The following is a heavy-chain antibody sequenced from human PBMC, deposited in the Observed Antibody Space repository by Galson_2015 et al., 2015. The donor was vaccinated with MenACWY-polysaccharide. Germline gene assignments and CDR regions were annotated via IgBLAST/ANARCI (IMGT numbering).Heavy chain of an antibody. Sequence: SMRLSCEASGFTFSYYGMHWVRQAPGKGLEWVELIWNDGNNKNYVDSVKGRFTISRDNSKNTLYLQMNSLRAEDTAVYYCARGVQLERKGRGDWFDPWGQGTLVTVSS. J-gene: IGHJ5*02. D-gene: IGHD1-1*01. CDR2: IWNDGNNK. CDR1: GFTFSYYG. V-gene: IGHV3-33*01. CDR3: ARGVQLERKGRGDWFDP.